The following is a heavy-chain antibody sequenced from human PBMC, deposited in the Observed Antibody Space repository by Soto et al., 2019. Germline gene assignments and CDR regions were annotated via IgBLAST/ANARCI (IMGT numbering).Heavy chain of an antibody. Sequence: PGESLKISCKGSGYSFTSYWIGWVRQMPGKGLEWMGIIYPGDSDTRYSPSFQGQVTISADKSISTAYLQWSSLKASDTAMYYCARPSPRLQNATYYYYGMDVWGQGTTVTVSS. D-gene: IGHD4-4*01. J-gene: IGHJ6*02. CDR2: IYPGDSDT. V-gene: IGHV5-51*01. CDR1: GYSFTSYW. CDR3: ARPSPRLQNATYYYYGMDV.